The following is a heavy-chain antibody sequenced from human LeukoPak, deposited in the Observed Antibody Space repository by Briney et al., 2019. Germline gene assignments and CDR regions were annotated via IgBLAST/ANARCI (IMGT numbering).Heavy chain of an antibody. V-gene: IGHV1-18*01. D-gene: IGHD2-15*01. J-gene: IGHJ5*02. CDR3: ARGGVGHCSGGSCPTSWFDP. CDR2: ISPYNGNT. Sequence: AAVKVSCKASGYAFTNFGISWVRQAPGQGLEWMGWISPYNGNTDYPQKVRGRVTMTTDTSTSTACMELRSLRSDDTAVYYCARGGVGHCSGGSCPTSWFDPWGQGTLVTVSS. CDR1: GYAFTNFG.